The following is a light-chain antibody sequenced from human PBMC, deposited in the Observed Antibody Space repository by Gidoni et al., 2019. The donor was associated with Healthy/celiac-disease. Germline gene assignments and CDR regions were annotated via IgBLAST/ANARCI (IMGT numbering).Light chain of an antibody. V-gene: IGLV2-11*01. CDR1: SSDLGGYNY. CDR3: CSYAGSYFPYV. J-gene: IGLJ1*01. CDR2: DVS. Sequence: QSALTQPRSVSGSPGQSVTISCTGTSSDLGGYNYVSWYQQHPGKAPKLMIYDVSKRPSGVPDRFSGSKSGNTASLTISGLQAEDEADYYCCSYAGSYFPYVFGTGTKVTVL.